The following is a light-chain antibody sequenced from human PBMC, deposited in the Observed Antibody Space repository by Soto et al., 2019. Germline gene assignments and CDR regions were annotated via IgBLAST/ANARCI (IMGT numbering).Light chain of an antibody. CDR3: QQYNNWPET. CDR2: GAS. J-gene: IGKJ1*01. Sequence: EIVMTQSPATVSVSPGERATLSCRASQSVNSNLAWYQQKPGQAPRLLMHGASTRATGIPARFSGSVSGTEFTLTISSLQSEDFGVYYCQQYNNWPETFGQGTEVEIK. CDR1: QSVNSN. V-gene: IGKV3-15*01.